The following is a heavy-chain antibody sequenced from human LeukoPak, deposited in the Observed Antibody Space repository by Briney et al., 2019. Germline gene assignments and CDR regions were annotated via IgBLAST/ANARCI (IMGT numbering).Heavy chain of an antibody. CDR1: GFTFDDYA. Sequence: GGSLRLSCAASGFTFDDYAMHWVRQAPGKGLEWVSGISWNSGSIGYADSVKGRFTISRDNSKNTLYLQMNSLRAEDTAVYYCAKDPAWDVWESHHFDYWGQGTLVTVSS. V-gene: IGHV3-9*01. CDR2: ISWNSGSI. J-gene: IGHJ4*02. CDR3: AKDPAWDVWESHHFDY. D-gene: IGHD3-16*01.